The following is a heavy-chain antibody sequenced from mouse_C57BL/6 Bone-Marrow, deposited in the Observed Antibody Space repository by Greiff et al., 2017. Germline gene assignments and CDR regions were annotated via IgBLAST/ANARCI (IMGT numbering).Heavy chain of an antibody. D-gene: IGHD1-1*01. CDR1: GFTFSSYG. V-gene: IGHV5-6*02. CDR3: ARLTVVAPFDY. Sequence: EVMLVESGGDLVKPGGSLKLSCAASGFTFSSYGMSWVRQTPDKRLEWVATISSGGSYTYYPDSVKGRFTISRDNAKNTLYLQMSSLKSEDTAMYYCARLTVVAPFDYWGQGTTLTVSS. CDR2: ISSGGSYT. J-gene: IGHJ2*01.